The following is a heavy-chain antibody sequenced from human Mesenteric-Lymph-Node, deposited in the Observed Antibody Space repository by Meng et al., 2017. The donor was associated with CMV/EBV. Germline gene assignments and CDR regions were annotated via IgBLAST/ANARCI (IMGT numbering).Heavy chain of an antibody. CDR1: GLTFSTYA. Sequence: GESLKISCVVSGLTFSTYAMSWVRQAPGKGLEWVSTISGRGDWTNYADSVKGRFTISRDNFKHTVSLQMNSLRVEDTAVYYCAKGGHYSFFDYWGQGSLVTVSS. J-gene: IGHJ4*02. D-gene: IGHD3-10*01. CDR3: AKGGHYSFFDY. CDR2: ISGRGDWT. V-gene: IGHV3-23*01.